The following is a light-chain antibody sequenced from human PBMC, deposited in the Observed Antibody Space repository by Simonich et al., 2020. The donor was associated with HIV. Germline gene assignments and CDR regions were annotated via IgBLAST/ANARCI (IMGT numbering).Light chain of an antibody. J-gene: IGKJ1*01. CDR2: KAS. CDR3: QQYNTYLRT. CDR1: QGISSW. Sequence: DIQMTQSPSSVSASVGDRVTITCRASQGISSWLAWYQQKPGKAPKLLIYKASSLESEVPSRFSGSGSGTEFTLTISSLQPDDFATYYCQQYNTYLRTFGQGTKVEIK. V-gene: IGKV1-5*03.